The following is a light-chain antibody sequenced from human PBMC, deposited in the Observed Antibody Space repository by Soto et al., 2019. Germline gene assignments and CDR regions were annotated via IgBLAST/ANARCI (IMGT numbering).Light chain of an antibody. Sequence: EIVLTQSPGTLSLSPGERATLSCRASQSVTTRLAWYQHKPGQAPRLLMSGASSRASGVPVRFSGSGSGTEFTLTISSLQSEDFAVYYCQQYNNWPITFGQGTRLAIK. CDR1: QSVTTR. CDR2: GAS. J-gene: IGKJ5*01. CDR3: QQYNNWPIT. V-gene: IGKV3D-15*01.